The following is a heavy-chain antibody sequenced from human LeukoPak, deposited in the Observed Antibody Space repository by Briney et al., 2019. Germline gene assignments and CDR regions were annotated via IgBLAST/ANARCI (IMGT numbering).Heavy chain of an antibody. V-gene: IGHV3-53*01. J-gene: IGHJ4*02. CDR1: GFTVSSNY. Sequence: GGSLRLSCAASGFTVSSNYMSWVRQAPGKGLEWVSVIYSGGSTYYADSVKGRFTISRDNSKNTLYLQMDSLRVEDTAVYYCAKGGYGSGWYLIDYWGQGTLVTVSS. D-gene: IGHD6-19*01. CDR3: AKGGYGSGWYLIDY. CDR2: IYSGGST.